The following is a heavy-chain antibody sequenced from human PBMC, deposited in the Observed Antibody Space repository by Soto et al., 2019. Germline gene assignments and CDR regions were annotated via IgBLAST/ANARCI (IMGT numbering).Heavy chain of an antibody. V-gene: IGHV4-34*01. Sequence: SETLSLTCAVYGGSFSGYYWSWIRQPPGKGLEWIGEINHSGSTNYNPSLKSRVTISVDTSKGQFSLKLSSVTAADTAVYYCARGPDGYSYGFYFDYWGQGALVTVSS. CDR2: INHSGST. D-gene: IGHD5-18*01. CDR3: ARGPDGYSYGFYFDY. CDR1: GGSFSGYY. J-gene: IGHJ4*02.